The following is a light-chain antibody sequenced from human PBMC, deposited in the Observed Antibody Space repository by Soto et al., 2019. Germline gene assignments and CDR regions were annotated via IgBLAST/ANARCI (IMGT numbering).Light chain of an antibody. CDR2: KAS. V-gene: IGKV1-5*03. J-gene: IGKJ1*01. CDR3: QQYNSYRT. CDR1: QSISSW. Sequence: DVQMTQSPATLSASPGEGVTLSCRASQSISSWLAWYQQKPGKAPKLLIYKASSLESGVPSRFSGSGSGTEFTLTISSLQPDDFATYYCQQYNSYRTFGQGTKVDIK.